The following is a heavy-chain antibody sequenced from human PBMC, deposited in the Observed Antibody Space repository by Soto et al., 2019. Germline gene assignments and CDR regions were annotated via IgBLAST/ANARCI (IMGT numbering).Heavy chain of an antibody. CDR3: VRSGTARLLRHSWFET. D-gene: IGHD2-21*01. J-gene: IGHJ5*02. Sequence: EVQLVESGGGLVKPGGFLRLSCAASGFTFNTYDMNWVRQAPGKGLEWVSSITASSAYIYYADSVRGRITISRDNANNSLFLQMHSLRAEDTAVYYCVRSGTARLLRHSWFETWGQETRVTVSS. CDR2: ITASSAYI. V-gene: IGHV3-21*01. CDR1: GFTFNTYD.